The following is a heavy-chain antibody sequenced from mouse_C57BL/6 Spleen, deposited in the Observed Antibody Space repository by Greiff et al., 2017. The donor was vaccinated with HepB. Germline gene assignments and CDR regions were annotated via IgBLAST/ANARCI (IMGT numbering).Heavy chain of an antibody. V-gene: IGHV3-6*01. CDR3: AREDYGSSYYFDY. CDR2: ISYDGSN. J-gene: IGHJ2*01. D-gene: IGHD1-1*01. CDR1: GYSITSGYY. Sequence: EVKLQESGPGLVKPSQSLSLTCSVTGYSITSGYYWNWIRQFPGNKLEWMGYISYDGSNNYNPSLKNRNSITRDTSKNQFFLKLNSVTTEDTATYYCAREDYGSSYYFDYWGQGTTLTVSS.